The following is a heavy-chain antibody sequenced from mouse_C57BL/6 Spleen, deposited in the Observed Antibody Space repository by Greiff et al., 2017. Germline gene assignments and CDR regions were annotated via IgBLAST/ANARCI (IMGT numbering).Heavy chain of an antibody. J-gene: IGHJ4*01. D-gene: IGHD3-2*02. CDR3: ARQLRLGMDY. CDR2: SGPGSGST. V-gene: IGHV1-77*01. CDR1: GYTFTDYY. Sequence: QVQLQQSGAELVKPGASVKISCKASGYTFTDYYINWVKQRPGQGLEWIGKSGPGSGSTYYNEKFKGKATLTADKSSSTAYMQLSSLTSEDSAVYFCARQLRLGMDYWGQGTSVTVSS.